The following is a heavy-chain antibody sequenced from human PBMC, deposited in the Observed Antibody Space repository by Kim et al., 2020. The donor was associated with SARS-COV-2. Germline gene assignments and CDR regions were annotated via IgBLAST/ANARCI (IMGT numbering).Heavy chain of an antibody. J-gene: IGHJ4*02. Sequence: SETLSLTCAVSGGSISSSNWWSWVRQPPGKGLEWIVEIYHSGSTNYNPSLKSRVTISVDKSKNQFSLKLSSVTAADTAVYYCARNQVAPPAYFDAWGPGTLVTVSS. CDR1: GGSISSSNW. V-gene: IGHV4-4*02. CDR2: IYHSGST. CDR3: ARNQVAPPAYFDA. D-gene: IGHD2-2*01.